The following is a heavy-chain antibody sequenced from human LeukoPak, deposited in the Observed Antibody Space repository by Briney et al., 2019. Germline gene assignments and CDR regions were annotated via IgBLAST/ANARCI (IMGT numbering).Heavy chain of an antibody. CDR3: ARGEQYYYDSSGYSYCFDY. CDR2: IYYSGST. V-gene: IGHV4-30-4*01. Sequence: SETLSLTCTVSGGSISSSYYYWSWIRQPPGKGLEWIGYIYYSGSTYYNPSLKSRVTISVDTSKNQFSLKLSSVTAADTAVYYCARGEQYYYDSSGYSYCFDYWGQGTLVTVSS. CDR1: GGSISSSYYY. J-gene: IGHJ4*02. D-gene: IGHD3-22*01.